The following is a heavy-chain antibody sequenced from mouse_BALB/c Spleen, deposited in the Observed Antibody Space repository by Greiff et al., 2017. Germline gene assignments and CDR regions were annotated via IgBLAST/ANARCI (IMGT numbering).Heavy chain of an antibody. CDR1: GFTFSSYG. J-gene: IGHJ4*01. V-gene: IGHV5-6-3*01. Sequence: DVMLVESGGGLVQPGGSLKLSCAASGFTFSSYGMSWVRQTPDKRLELVATINSNGGSTYYPDSVKGRFTISRDNAKNTLYLQMSSLKSEDTAMYYCARDAYAMDYGGQGTSVTVSS. CDR3: ARDAYAMDY. CDR2: INSNGGST.